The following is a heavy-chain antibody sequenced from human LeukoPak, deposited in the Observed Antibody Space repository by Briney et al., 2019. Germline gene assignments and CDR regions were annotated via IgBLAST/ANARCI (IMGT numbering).Heavy chain of an antibody. D-gene: IGHD3-10*01. J-gene: IGHJ5*02. V-gene: IGHV1-46*01. CDR1: GYTFTSYY. CDR2: INPSGGST. CDR3: ARDYYGSGSYGTNWFDP. Sequence: ASVKVSCKASGYTFTSYYMHWVRQAPGRGLEWMGIINPSGGSTSYAQKFQGRVTMTTDTSTSTAYMELRSLRSDDTAVYYCARDYYGSGSYGTNWFDPWGQGTLVTVSS.